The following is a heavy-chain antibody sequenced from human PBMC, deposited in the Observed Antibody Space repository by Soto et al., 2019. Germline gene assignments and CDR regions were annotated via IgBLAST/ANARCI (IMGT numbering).Heavy chain of an antibody. CDR2: INAGNGNT. CDR3: ARGGPPIDY. J-gene: IGHJ4*02. V-gene: IGHV1-3*05. CDR1: GYTFSSYA. D-gene: IGHD3-10*01. Sequence: QVQLVQSGAEEKKPGASVKVSCKASGYTFSSYAMHWVRQAPGQRREWMGWINAGNGNTKYSQKFQGRVTITRDTSASTAYMELSSLRSDDTAVYSCARGGPPIDYWGQGTLVTVSS.